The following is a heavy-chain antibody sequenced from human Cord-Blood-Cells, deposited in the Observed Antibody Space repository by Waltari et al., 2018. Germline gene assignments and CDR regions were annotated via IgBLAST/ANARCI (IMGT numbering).Heavy chain of an antibody. V-gene: IGHV1-18*01. J-gene: IGHJ2*01. CDR2: ISAYNGNT. CDR3: ARDCSSTSCYKSGDWYFDL. D-gene: IGHD2-2*02. Sequence: QVQLVQSGAEVKKPGASVKVSCKASGYTFTSYGISWVRQAPGQGLEWMGWISAYNGNTNYAQKLQGRVTMTTDTSTSTAYMELRSLRSDDTAVYYCARDCSSTSCYKSGDWYFDLWGRGTLATVSS. CDR1: GYTFTSYG.